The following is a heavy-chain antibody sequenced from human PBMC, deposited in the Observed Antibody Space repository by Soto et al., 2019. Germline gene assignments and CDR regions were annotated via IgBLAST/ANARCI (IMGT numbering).Heavy chain of an antibody. V-gene: IGHV4-59*12. D-gene: IGHD6-19*01. CDR2: IHYSGNA. CDR3: ARGVGGSGLNWFDP. CDR1: GSSIIGYY. J-gene: IGHJ5*02. Sequence: SETLSLTCTFSGSSIIGYYWTWMRQSPERGLEWIGYIHYSGNANYNPSLNSRLTMSVDRSKSQFSMKLASVTAADTAVYYCARGVGGSGLNWFDPWGQGTLVTVSS.